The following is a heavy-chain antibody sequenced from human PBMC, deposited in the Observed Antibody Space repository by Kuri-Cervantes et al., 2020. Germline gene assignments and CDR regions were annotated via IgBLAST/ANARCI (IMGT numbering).Heavy chain of an antibody. J-gene: IGHJ6*02. D-gene: IGHD3-22*01. CDR3: ARARNVIDYYYYGMDV. V-gene: IGHV4-31*03. CDR1: GGSISSGGYY. CDR2: IYYSGST. Sequence: LRLSCTVSGGSISSGGYYWSWIRQHPGKGLEWIGYIYYSGSTYNNPSLKSRVTISVDTSKNQFSLKLSSVTAADTAVYYCARARNVIDYYYYGMDVWGQGTTVTVSS.